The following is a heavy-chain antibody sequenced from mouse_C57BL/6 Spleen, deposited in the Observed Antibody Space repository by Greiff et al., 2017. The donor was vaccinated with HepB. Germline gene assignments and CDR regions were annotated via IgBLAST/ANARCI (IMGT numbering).Heavy chain of an antibody. D-gene: IGHD1-1*01. V-gene: IGHV1-80*01. CDR3: ARSIHYYGSSPWYFDV. Sequence: QVQLQQSGAELVKPGASVKISCKASGYAFSSYWMNWVKQRPGKGLEWIGQIYPGDGDTNYNGKFKGKATLTADKSSSTAYMQLSSLTSEDSAVYFCARSIHYYGSSPWYFDVWGTGTTVTVSS. J-gene: IGHJ1*03. CDR1: GYAFSSYW. CDR2: IYPGDGDT.